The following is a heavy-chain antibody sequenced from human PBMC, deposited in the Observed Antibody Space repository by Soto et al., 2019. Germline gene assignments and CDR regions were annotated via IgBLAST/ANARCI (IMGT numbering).Heavy chain of an antibody. Sequence: PGGSISISRVASGFSFTNYAIHWVRKTPGKGLEWVAVISNDGSIKYHADSVKGRFIISRDNSKNTLYLQMNSLRVEDTALYYCAKSGGYNWNFLASWGQGTQVTVSS. CDR1: GFSFTNYA. CDR3: AKSGGYNWNFLAS. V-gene: IGHV3-30-3*02. J-gene: IGHJ4*02. D-gene: IGHD1-7*01. CDR2: ISNDGSIK.